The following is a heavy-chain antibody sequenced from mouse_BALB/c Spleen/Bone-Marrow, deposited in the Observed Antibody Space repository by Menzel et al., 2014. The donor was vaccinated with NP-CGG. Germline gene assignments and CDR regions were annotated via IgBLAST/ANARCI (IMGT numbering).Heavy chain of an antibody. V-gene: IGHV4-1*02. CDR3: ARLGYYGGFAY. J-gene: IGHJ3*01. D-gene: IGHD2-3*01. Sequence: EVQGVESGGGLVQPGGSLKLSCAASGFDFSGFWMGWVRQAPGKGREWIGEINPDSSTINYAPSLKDRFVISRDNAKNTLYLQVSKVRSEDTALYYCARLGYYGGFAYWGQGTLVTVSA. CDR2: INPDSSTI. CDR1: GFDFSGFW.